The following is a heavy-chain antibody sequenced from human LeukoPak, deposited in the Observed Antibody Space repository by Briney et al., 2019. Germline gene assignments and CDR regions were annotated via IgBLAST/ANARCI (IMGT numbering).Heavy chain of an antibody. Sequence: GTSVKVSCKASGYTFTGYYMHWVRQAPGQGLAWMGWINPNSGVTNYAQKFQGRVTMTRDTSISTAYMELSRLRSDDTAVYYCARGVAVVVPAAMGYWGQGTLVTVSS. CDR2: INPNSGVT. CDR3: ARGVAVVVPAAMGY. J-gene: IGHJ4*02. D-gene: IGHD2-2*01. V-gene: IGHV1-2*02. CDR1: GYTFTGYY.